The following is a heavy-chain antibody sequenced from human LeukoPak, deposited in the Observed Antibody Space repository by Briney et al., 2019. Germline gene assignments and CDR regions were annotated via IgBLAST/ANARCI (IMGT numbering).Heavy chain of an antibody. D-gene: IGHD4-17*01. J-gene: IGHJ3*02. CDR3: ARRPTVYDAFDI. V-gene: IGHV5-51*01. CDR2: IYPGDSDT. Sequence: GESLKISCKGAGYSFTSYWIGWVRQMPGKGLEWMGIIYPGDSDTRYSPSFQGQVTISADKSISTAYLQWRSLKASDTDMYYCARRPTVYDAFDIWGQGTMVTVSS. CDR1: GYSFTSYW.